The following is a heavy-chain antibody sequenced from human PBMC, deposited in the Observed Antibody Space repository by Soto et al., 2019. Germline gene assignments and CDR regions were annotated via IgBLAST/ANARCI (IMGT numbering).Heavy chain of an antibody. CDR1: GYIFTNHY. CDR3: ARADYYDSSGFYHDC. J-gene: IGHJ4*02. V-gene: IGHV1-46*01. CDR2: INPSGGST. D-gene: IGHD3-22*01. Sequence: ASVKVSCKASGYIFTNHYIHWVRQAPGQGLEWMGIINPSGGSTNYLQKFQGRITMTRDTSTSTVYMELSSLRSEDTAVYFCARADYYDSSGFYHDCWGQGSLVTVSS.